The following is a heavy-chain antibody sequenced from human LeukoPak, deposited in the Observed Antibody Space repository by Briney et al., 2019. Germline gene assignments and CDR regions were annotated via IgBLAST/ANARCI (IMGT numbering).Heavy chain of an antibody. CDR2: IWYDGSNK. Sequence: GGSLRLXCAASGFTCSSYGMQWVRQAPGKGLEWVAVIWYDGSNKYYADSVKGRFTISRDNSKNTLYLQMNSLRAEDTAVYYCAKESDRDGYLDYWGQGTLVTVSS. J-gene: IGHJ4*02. CDR3: AKESDRDGYLDY. V-gene: IGHV3-33*06. D-gene: IGHD5-24*01. CDR1: GFTCSSYG.